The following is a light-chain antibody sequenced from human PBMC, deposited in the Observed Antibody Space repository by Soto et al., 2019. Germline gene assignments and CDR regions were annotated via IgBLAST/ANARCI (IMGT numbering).Light chain of an antibody. CDR2: HVS. CDR1: QSVVN. Sequence: EVVLTQSPATLSLSPGERATLSCRASQSVVNLAWYQHKRGQAPRLLIYHVSTRATGIPSRFSGSGSETDFPLTISRPEPEDFAVYYCQQYSSWLRSFGGGNKVEIK. CDR3: QQYSSWLRS. V-gene: IGKV3-11*01. J-gene: IGKJ4*01.